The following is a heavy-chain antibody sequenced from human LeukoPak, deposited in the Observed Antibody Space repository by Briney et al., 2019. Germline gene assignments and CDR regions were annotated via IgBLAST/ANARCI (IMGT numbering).Heavy chain of an antibody. D-gene: IGHD3-16*01. V-gene: IGHV4-31*03. CDR2: IFYSRTT. CDR1: GDSVSSGGYY. CDR3: GGGGGDFDY. J-gene: IGHJ4*02. Sequence: PSQTLSLTCTVSGDSVSSGGYYWSWIRQHPGKGLEWIGYIFYSRTTDYNPSLKGRATISVDASKNQMSLTLRSVTAADTAVYYWGGGGGDFDYWGQGRLVTVSS.